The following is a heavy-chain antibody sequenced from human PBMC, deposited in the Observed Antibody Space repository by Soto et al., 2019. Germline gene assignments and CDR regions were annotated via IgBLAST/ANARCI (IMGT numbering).Heavy chain of an antibody. CDR2: IYWDDDK. D-gene: IGHD6-19*01. CDR3: AHRLGGIGVAGTFDY. Sequence: QITLKESGPTLVKPTQTLTLTCTFSGFSLSTSGVGVGWIRQPPGKALEWLALIYWDDDKRYSPSLKSRLTITKATSKNQVVLTMTNMDPVDTATYYCAHRLGGIGVAGTFDYWGQGTLVTVSS. CDR1: GFSLSTSGVG. V-gene: IGHV2-5*02. J-gene: IGHJ4*02.